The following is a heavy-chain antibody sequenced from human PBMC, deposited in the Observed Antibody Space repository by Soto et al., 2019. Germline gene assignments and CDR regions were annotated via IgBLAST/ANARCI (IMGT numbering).Heavy chain of an antibody. CDR3: ATEPYYYDSSGYYNWFDP. J-gene: IGHJ5*02. CDR2: IIPIFGTA. CDR1: GGTFSIYA. V-gene: IGHV1-69*06. Sequence: SVKVSCKASGGTFSIYAISWVLQSPGQWLEWMGGIIPIFGTANYAQKFQGRVTITADKSTSTAYMELSSLRSEDTAVYYCATEPYYYDSSGYYNWFDPWGQGTLVTVSS. D-gene: IGHD3-22*01.